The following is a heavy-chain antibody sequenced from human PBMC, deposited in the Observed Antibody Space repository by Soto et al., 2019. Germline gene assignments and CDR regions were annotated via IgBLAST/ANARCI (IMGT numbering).Heavy chain of an antibody. Sequence: PSETLSLTCTVSGGSISSYYWSWIRQPPGKGLEWIGYIYYSGSTNYNPSLKSRVTISVDTSKNQFSLKLSSVTAADTAVYYCARRAGFRYNWNDARYNWFDPWGQGTLVTVSS. V-gene: IGHV4-59*01. D-gene: IGHD1-20*01. CDR3: ARRAGFRYNWNDARYNWFDP. CDR1: GGSISSYY. CDR2: IYYSGST. J-gene: IGHJ5*02.